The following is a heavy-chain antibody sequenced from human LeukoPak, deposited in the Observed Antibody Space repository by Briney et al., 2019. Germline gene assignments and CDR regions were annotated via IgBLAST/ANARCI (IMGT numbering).Heavy chain of an antibody. Sequence: GGSLRLSCAASGFTFSNAWMSWVLQAPGKGLEWVVRIKSKTDGGTTDYAAPVKGRFTIPRDDSKNTLYLQMNSLKTEDTAVYYCTTDPSPYYDSSGPPHDAFDIWGQGTMVTVSS. J-gene: IGHJ3*02. CDR3: TTDPSPYYDSSGPPHDAFDI. CDR2: IKSKTDGGTT. CDR1: GFTFSNAW. V-gene: IGHV3-15*01. D-gene: IGHD3-22*01.